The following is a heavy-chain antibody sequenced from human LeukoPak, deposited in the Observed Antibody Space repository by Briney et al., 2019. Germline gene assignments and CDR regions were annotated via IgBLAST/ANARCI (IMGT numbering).Heavy chain of an antibody. Sequence: PSETLSLTCTVSGGSISSGDYYWSWIRQPPGKGLEWIGYIYYSGSTYYNPSLKSRVTISVDTSKNQFSLKLSSVTAADTAVYYCARVPMVRGGGPWGQGTLVTVSS. CDR2: IYYSGST. CDR3: ARVPMVRGGGP. D-gene: IGHD3-10*01. V-gene: IGHV4-30-4*01. CDR1: GGSISSGDYY. J-gene: IGHJ5*02.